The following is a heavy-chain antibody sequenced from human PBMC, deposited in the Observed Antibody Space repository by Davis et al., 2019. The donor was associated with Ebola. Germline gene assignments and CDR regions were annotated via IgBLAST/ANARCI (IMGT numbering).Heavy chain of an antibody. CDR2: FRDSESP. Sequence: PSETLSLTCTVSGGSITTYYWIWIRQSPGKGLEWIGYFRDSESPNHNPSLKNRVTISVDRSKNQFSLNLSSVTAADTAVYYCAREQPCGGSCYSFLDSWGQGTLVTVSS. D-gene: IGHD2-15*01. V-gene: IGHV4-59*01. CDR1: GGSITTYY. CDR3: AREQPCGGSCYSFLDS. J-gene: IGHJ4*02.